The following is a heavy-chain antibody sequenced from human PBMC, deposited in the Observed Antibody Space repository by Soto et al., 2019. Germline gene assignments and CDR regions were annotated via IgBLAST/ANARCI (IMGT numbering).Heavy chain of an antibody. CDR3: ARDLSTYSSSWSRNWFDP. D-gene: IGHD6-13*01. J-gene: IGHJ5*02. Sequence: SQTLSLTCAISGDSVSSNSASWNLIRQSPSRGLEWLGRTYYRSKWYNDYAVSVKSRITINPDTSKNQFSLQLNSVTPEDTAVYYCARDLSTYSSSWSRNWFDPWGQGTLVTVYS. V-gene: IGHV6-1*01. CDR2: TYYRSKWYN. CDR1: GDSVSSNSAS.